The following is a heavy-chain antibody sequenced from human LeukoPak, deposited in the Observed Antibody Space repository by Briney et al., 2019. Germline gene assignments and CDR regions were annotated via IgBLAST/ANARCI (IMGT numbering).Heavy chain of an antibody. J-gene: IGHJ6*02. CDR1: GFTFSSYW. Sequence: GGSLRLSCAASGFTFSSYWMNWVRQAPGKGLEWVANIKQDGSEIYYVDSVKGRFTISRDNAKNSLYLHMNSLRAEDSAVYYCVRAMDVWGQGTTVTVSS. V-gene: IGHV3-7*03. CDR3: VRAMDV. CDR2: IKQDGSEI.